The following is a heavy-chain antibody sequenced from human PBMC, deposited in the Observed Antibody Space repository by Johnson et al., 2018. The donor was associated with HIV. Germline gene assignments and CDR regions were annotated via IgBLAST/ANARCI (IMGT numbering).Heavy chain of an antibody. V-gene: IGHV3-30*04. Sequence: QVQLVESGGRVVRPGGSLRLSCEVSGFTFSNYALHWVRQAPGKGLEWVAIILPDGFKKYYADSVKGRFTISRDNSKNTLYLQTNSLRGEDTAVYYCARDREYGLAWGWALDIWGQGTMVTVSS. CDR2: ILPDGFKK. CDR3: ARDREYGLAWGWALDI. CDR1: GFTFSNYA. J-gene: IGHJ3*02. D-gene: IGHD6-19*01.